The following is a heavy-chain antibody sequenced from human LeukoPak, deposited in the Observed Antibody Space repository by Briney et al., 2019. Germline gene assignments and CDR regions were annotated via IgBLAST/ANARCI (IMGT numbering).Heavy chain of an antibody. V-gene: IGHV4-39*01. CDR2: IYYSGST. J-gene: IGHJ5*02. D-gene: IGHD3-22*01. CDR3: ARRDSGGYYHYNWFDP. Sequence: SETLSLTCTVSGVSVSSSSYYWDWIRQTPGKGLEWIGNIYYSGSTSYPPSLKSRVTISIDTSKNQFSLKLSSVTAADTAIYYCARRDSGGYYHYNWFDPWGQGILVTVSS. CDR1: GVSVSSSSYY.